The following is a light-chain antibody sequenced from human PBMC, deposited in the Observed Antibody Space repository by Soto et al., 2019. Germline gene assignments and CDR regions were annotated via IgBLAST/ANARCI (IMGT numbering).Light chain of an antibody. V-gene: IGKV3-11*01. CDR1: PSVSSY. J-gene: IGKJ4*02. CDR2: EAS. CDR3: QQDNFWPHT. Sequence: LLTQSPTTLSSSPGVRATLSCRASPSVSSYFARHQQQPGQAPRLLIFEASNRATGIPDRFSGSGSGTDFTLTISSLQSEDFAVYYCQQDNFWPHTFGGGTKVDIK.